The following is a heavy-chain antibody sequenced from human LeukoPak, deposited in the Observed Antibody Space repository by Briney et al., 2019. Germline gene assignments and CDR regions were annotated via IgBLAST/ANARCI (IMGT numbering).Heavy chain of an antibody. CDR2: ISAYNGNT. J-gene: IGHJ4*02. Sequence: GASVKLSCKASGYTFTSYGISWGRQAAGQGRERMVWISAYNGNTNYAQKLQGRVTMTTDTSTSTAYMELRSLRSDDTVVYYCARGVPTAPYDYWGQGTLVTVSS. D-gene: IGHD2-2*01. CDR3: ARGVPTAPYDY. CDR1: GYTFTSYG. V-gene: IGHV1-18*01.